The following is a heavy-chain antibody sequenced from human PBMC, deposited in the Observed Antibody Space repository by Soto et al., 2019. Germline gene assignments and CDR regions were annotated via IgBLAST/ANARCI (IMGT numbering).Heavy chain of an antibody. J-gene: IGHJ4*02. CDR2: ISSSSSYT. Sequence: QVQLVESGGGLVKPGGSLRLSCAASGFTFSDYYMSWIRQAPGKGLEWVSYISSSSSYTNYADSVKGRFTISRDNAKNSLCMQMNSLRAEDTAVYYCARDGYGDYDNYWGQGTLVTVSS. V-gene: IGHV3-11*05. CDR3: ARDGYGDYDNY. CDR1: GFTFSDYY. D-gene: IGHD4-17*01.